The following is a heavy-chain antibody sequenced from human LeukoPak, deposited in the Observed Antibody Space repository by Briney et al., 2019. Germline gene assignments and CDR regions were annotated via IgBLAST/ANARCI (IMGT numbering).Heavy chain of an antibody. J-gene: IGHJ6*03. D-gene: IGHD6-6*01. Sequence: GGSLRLSCAASGFTFSSFGMYWVRQAPGKGLEWAAVLWYDGSHKYYADSVKGRFTISRDNSKNMLYLQMNSLRAEDTAVYYCARDSEQLADDYYYYMEFWGKGTTVTVSS. CDR2: LWYDGSHK. V-gene: IGHV3-33*07. CDR3: ARDSEQLADDYYYYMEF. CDR1: GFTFSSFG.